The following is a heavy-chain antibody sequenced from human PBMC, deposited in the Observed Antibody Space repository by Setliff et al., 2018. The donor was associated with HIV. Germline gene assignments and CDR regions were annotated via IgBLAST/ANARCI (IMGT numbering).Heavy chain of an antibody. CDR1: ASSISSDYC. J-gene: IGHJ4*02. Sequence: SQTLSLTCAVSASSISSDYCWGWIRQPPGKGLEWIGSTHHSGSTYYNPSLNSRVTISVDTSKNHFSLKLRSVTAADTAVYYCARHLLRGYIYIVFDYWGQGTLVTVSS. D-gene: IGHD5-18*01. CDR3: ARHLLRGYIYIVFDY. V-gene: IGHV4-38-2*01. CDR2: THHSGST.